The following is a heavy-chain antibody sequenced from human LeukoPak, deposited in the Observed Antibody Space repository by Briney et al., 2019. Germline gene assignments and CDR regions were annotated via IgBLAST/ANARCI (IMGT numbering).Heavy chain of an antibody. J-gene: IGHJ4*02. CDR2: IYYSGST. CDR3: ARGSWYSSGWYDY. Sequence: SETLSLTCTVSGGSISSYYWSWIRQPLGKGLEWIGYIYYSGSTNYNPSLKSRVTISVDTSKNQFSLKLSSVTAADTAVYYCARGSWYSSGWYDYWGQGTLVTVSS. V-gene: IGHV4-59*01. D-gene: IGHD6-19*01. CDR1: GGSISSYY.